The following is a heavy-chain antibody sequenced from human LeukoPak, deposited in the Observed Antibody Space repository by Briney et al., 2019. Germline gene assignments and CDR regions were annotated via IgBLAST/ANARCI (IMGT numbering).Heavy chain of an antibody. CDR1: GFTFSTYS. CDR2: ISSSSSTI. Sequence: GGSLRLSCAASGFTFSTYSMNWVRQAPGKGLEWVSYISSSSSTIYYADSVKGRFTISRDNSKNTLYLQMNSLRAEDTAVYYCARAPNTRARWPGRLGTGLDYWGQGTLVTVSS. V-gene: IGHV3-48*01. CDR3: ARAPNTRARWPGRLGTGLDY. D-gene: IGHD7-27*01. J-gene: IGHJ4*02.